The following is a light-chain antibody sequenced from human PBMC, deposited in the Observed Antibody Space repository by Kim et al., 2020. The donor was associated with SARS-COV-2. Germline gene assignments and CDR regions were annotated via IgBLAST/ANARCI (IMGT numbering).Light chain of an antibody. J-gene: IGLJ2*01. V-gene: IGLV3-19*01. Sequence: ELTQDPAVSVALGQTVRITCQGDSLRSYYASWYQQKPGQAPVLVIYGKNNRPSGIPDRFSGSSSGNTASLTITGAQAEDEADYYCNSRDSSGNHLVFGGGTKLTVL. CDR2: GKN. CDR3: NSRDSSGNHLV. CDR1: SLRSYY.